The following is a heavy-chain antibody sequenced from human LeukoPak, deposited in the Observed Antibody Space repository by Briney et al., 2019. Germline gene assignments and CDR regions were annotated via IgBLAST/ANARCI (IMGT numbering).Heavy chain of an antibody. V-gene: IGHV3-30*04. CDR1: GFSFSDYA. CDR3: ARNKPITAFFGMDV. Sequence: GRSLRLSCAASGFSFSDYALHWVRQAPGKGLEWVAVISYGGTKEYYADSVKGRFTISKDNSKNTLYLQMNSLRHEDTAVYCCARNKPITAFFGMDVWGQGTTVIVSS. CDR2: ISYGGTKE. J-gene: IGHJ6*02. D-gene: IGHD6-6*01.